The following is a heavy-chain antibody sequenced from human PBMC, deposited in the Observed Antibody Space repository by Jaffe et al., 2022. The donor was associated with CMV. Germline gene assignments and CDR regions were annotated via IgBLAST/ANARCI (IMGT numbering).Heavy chain of an antibody. V-gene: IGHV4-39*01. J-gene: IGHJ3*02. D-gene: IGHD3-10*01. CDR3: ARFGLPWGAFDI. CDR2: IYYSGST. CDR1: GGSISSSSYY. Sequence: QLQLQESGPGLVKPSETLSLTCTVSGGSISSSSYYWGWIRQPPGKGLEWIGSIYYSGSTYYNPSLKSRVTISVDTSKNQFSLKLSSVTAADTAVYYCARFGLPWGAFDIWGQGTMVTVSS.